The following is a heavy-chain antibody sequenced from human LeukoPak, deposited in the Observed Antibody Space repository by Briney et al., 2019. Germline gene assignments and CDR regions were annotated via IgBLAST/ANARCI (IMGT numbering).Heavy chain of an antibody. V-gene: IGHV3-30-3*01. CDR3: ARDLRWELVYYYYGMDV. CDR2: ISYDGSNK. D-gene: IGHD1-26*01. Sequence: GGSLRLSCAASGFTFSAYAMHWVRQAPGKGLEWVAVISYDGSNKYYADSVKGRFTISRDNSKNTLYLQMNSLRAEDTAVYYCARDLRWELVYYYYGMDVWGQGTTVTVSS. J-gene: IGHJ6*02. CDR1: GFTFSAYA.